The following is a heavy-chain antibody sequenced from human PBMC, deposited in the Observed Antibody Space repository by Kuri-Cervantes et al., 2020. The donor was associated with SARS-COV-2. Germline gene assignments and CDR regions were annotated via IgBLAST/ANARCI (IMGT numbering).Heavy chain of an antibody. CDR1: GYSISSGYY. CDR2: IYYSGST. J-gene: IGHJ5*02. Sequence: SETLSLTCTVSGYSISSGYYWSWIRQPPGKGLERIGYIYYSGSTNYNPSLKSRVTISVDTSKNQLSLKLSSVTAADTAVYYCARGITIFGVVMDLGWFDPWGQGTLVTVSS. CDR3: ARGITIFGVVMDLGWFDP. V-gene: IGHV4-61*01. D-gene: IGHD3-3*01.